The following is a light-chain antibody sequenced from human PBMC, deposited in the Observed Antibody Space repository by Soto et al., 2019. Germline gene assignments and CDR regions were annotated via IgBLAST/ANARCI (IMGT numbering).Light chain of an antibody. Sequence: DIQRTQSPSTLPGSLGDKSTITCRPSQTISSWLAWYQQKPGKAPKLLIYKASTLKSGVPSRFSGSGSGTEFTLTISSLQPDDFATYYCQHYNSYSEAFGQGTKVDIK. J-gene: IGKJ1*01. CDR1: QTISSW. CDR3: QHYNSYSEA. CDR2: KAS. V-gene: IGKV1-5*03.